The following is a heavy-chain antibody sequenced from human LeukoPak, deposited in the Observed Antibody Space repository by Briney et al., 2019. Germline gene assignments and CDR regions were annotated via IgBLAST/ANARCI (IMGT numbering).Heavy chain of an antibody. V-gene: IGHV3-74*01. CDR2: INSDGSST. D-gene: IGHD1-26*01. Sequence: GGSVRLSCAASGFTFSNYWMHWVRQAPGKGLVWVSRINSDGSSTSYADSVKGRFTISRDNAENTLYLQMNSLRAEDTAVYYCARGYGSYADYWGQGTLVTVSS. CDR3: ARGYGSYADY. J-gene: IGHJ4*02. CDR1: GFTFSNYW.